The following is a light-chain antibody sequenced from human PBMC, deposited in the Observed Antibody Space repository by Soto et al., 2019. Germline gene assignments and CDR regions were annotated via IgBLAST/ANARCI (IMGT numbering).Light chain of an antibody. V-gene: IGKV3-20*01. Sequence: EVVLTQSPGTLSLSPGERATLSCRASQSVSNNYFAWYQQKPGQAPRLLIFGSSDRATGIPDRFSGSGSETAFTLSISRLEPEDFAVYYCQQYGSSPPYTFGQGTKLEIK. J-gene: IGKJ2*01. CDR3: QQYGSSPPYT. CDR2: GSS. CDR1: QSVSNNY.